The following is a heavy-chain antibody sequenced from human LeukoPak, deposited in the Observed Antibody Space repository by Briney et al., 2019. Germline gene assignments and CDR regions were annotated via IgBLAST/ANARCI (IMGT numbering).Heavy chain of an antibody. CDR1: GFSLSTSGVG. J-gene: IGHJ4*02. D-gene: IGHD3-10*01. V-gene: IGHV2-5*02. CDR3: AHTSMVRGVIAPYFDF. CDR2: IYWDDDN. Sequence: GPTLVKPTQTLTLTCTFSGFSLSTSGVGVGWIRQPPRKALEWLALIYWDDDNRFSASLKSRLTITKDSSKNHVVLTMTNMDPVDTATYYCAHTSMVRGVIAPYFDFWGQGTLVTVSS.